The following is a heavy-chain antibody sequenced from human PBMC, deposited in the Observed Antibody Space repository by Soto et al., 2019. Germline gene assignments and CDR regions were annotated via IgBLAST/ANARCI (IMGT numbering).Heavy chain of an antibody. CDR1: GFTFTEYG. D-gene: IGHD1-26*01. CDR2: IKQDGSEM. Sequence: DVQLVESGGGVVQPGGSLRLSCVASGFTFTEYGMTWVRQAPGKGLEWVANIKQDGSEMDYVDSVKGRFTISRDNARNSLYLQMSSLRAEDTALYFCPRSVNSGYYGMDVWGQGTTVAVSS. CDR3: PRSVNSGYYGMDV. J-gene: IGHJ6*02. V-gene: IGHV3-7*01.